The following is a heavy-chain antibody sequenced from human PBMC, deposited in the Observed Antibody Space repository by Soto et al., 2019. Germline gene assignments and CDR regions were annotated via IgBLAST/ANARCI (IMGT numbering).Heavy chain of an antibody. CDR2: INPSGSP. CDR1: GHTFSTYC. V-gene: IGHV1-46*01. Sequence: ASVKVSCKASGHTFSTYCMHWVRQAPGQGLGWMGIINPSGSPNFAQKFQGRLTMTRDASTSTVYMDLSSLRFEDTAVYYCARTEWELSPIDYWGQGTLVTVSS. J-gene: IGHJ4*02. CDR3: ARTEWELSPIDY. D-gene: IGHD1-26*01.